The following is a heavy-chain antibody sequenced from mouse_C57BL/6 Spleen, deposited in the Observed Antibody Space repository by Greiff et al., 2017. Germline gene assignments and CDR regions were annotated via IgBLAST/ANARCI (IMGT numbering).Heavy chain of an antibody. CDR3: ARDYYCSSYWYFDV. CDR2: INYGGSST. Sequence: EVMLVESEGGLVQPGSSMKLSCTASGFTFSDYYMAWVRQVPEKGLEWVANINYGGSSTYYLDSLKSRFIISRDNAKNILYLQMSSLKSEDTATYYCARDYYCSSYWYFDVWGTGTTVTVSS. CDR1: GFTFSDYY. V-gene: IGHV5-16*01. J-gene: IGHJ1*03. D-gene: IGHD1-1*01.